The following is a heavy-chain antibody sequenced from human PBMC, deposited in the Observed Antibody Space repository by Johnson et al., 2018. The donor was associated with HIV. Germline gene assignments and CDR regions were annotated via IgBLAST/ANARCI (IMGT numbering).Heavy chain of an antibody. CDR3: TRDRTMIVVKTACDI. J-gene: IGHJ3*02. D-gene: IGHD3-22*01. V-gene: IGHV3-49*04. CDR1: GFTFDDYA. CDR2: IRSKAYGGTT. Sequence: VQLVESGGGLVQPGRSLRLSCTASGFTFDDYAMSWVRQAPGKGLEWVGFIRSKAYGGTTEYAASVKGRFIISRDDSKSIAYLQMNSLKTEDTAVYYCTRDRTMIVVKTACDIWGQGTMVTVSS.